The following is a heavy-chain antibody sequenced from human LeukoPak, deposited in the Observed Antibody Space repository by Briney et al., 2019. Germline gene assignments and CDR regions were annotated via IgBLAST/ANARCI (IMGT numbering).Heavy chain of an antibody. CDR2: ISAYNGNT. CDR1: GYTFTNYG. Sequence: GASVKVSCTASGYTFTNYGISRVRQAPGQGLEWVGWISAYNGNTNYAQNLQDRATMTTDTSTSAAYMELRSLISDDTAVYYCAREGPVEVAGLGYWGQGTLVTVSS. J-gene: IGHJ4*02. CDR3: AREGPVEVAGLGY. D-gene: IGHD6-19*01. V-gene: IGHV1-18*01.